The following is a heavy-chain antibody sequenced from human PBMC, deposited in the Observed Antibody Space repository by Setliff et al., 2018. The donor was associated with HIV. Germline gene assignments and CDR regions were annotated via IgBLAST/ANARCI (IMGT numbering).Heavy chain of an antibody. V-gene: IGHV4-34*03. D-gene: IGHD1-26*01. Sequence: PSETLSLTCAVYGGSFSGYYWSWIRQPPGKGLEWIGEINHRGSTNCNPSLKSRVSISVDTSKNQFSLKLSSVTAADTAVYYCTTLVGANPWHDAFDIWGHGTMVTVSS. CDR2: INHRGST. CDR3: TTLVGANPWHDAFDI. CDR1: GGSFSGYY. J-gene: IGHJ3*02.